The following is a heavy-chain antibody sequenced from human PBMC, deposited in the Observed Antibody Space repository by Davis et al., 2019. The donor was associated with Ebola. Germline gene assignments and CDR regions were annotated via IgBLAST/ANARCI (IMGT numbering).Heavy chain of an antibody. Sequence: MPSETLSLTCAVSGDSFSSSNWWGWVRQPPGKGLEWIGEVYHTGSTNYNPSLKSRVAISVDTRNHFSMKLTSVTAADTAVYHCARVRANGIVDSWGQGTLVTVSS. CDR2: VYHTGST. D-gene: IGHD2-8*01. CDR1: GDSFSSSNW. V-gene: IGHV4-4*02. CDR3: ARVRANGIVDS. J-gene: IGHJ4*02.